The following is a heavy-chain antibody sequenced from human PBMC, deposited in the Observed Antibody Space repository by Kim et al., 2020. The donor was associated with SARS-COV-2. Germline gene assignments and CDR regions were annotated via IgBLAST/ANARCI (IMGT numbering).Heavy chain of an antibody. D-gene: IGHD3-9*01. J-gene: IGHJ6*01. CDR3: AREKPYYDILTGSWDYY. V-gene: IGHV3-30*04. CDR2: ISYDGSNK. CDR1: GFTFSSYA. Sequence: GGSLRLSCAASGFTFSSYAMHWVRQAPGKGLEWVAVISYDGSNKYYADSVKGRFTISRDNSKNTLYLQMNSLRAEDTAVYYCAREKPYYDILTGSWDYY.